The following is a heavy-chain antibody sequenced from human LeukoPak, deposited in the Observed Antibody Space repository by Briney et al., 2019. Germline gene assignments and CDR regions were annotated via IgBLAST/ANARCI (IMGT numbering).Heavy chain of an antibody. D-gene: IGHD3-9*01. CDR2: IFDIATT. J-gene: IGHJ3*02. CDR1: GASVSNYY. CDR3: ARGLVIRQDDAFDI. Sequence: TPSETLSLTCTVSGASVSNYYWSWIRQPPGKGLEWIGYIFDIATTNDNPSLKRRVAISVDTSKNQFSLKLSSVTAADTAVYYCARGLVIRQDDAFDIWGQGTMVTVSS. V-gene: IGHV4-59*02.